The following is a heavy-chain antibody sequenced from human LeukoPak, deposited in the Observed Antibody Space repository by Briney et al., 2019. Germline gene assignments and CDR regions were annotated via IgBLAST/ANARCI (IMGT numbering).Heavy chain of an antibody. CDR1: GFTFSSYA. CDR2: ITGSGGST. V-gene: IGHV3-23*01. D-gene: IGHD3-10*01. J-gene: IGHJ4*02. Sequence: GGSLRLSCAASGFTFSSYAMSWVRQAPGKGLEWVSAITGSGGSTYHVDSVKGRFTISRDNSKNTLCLQMNNLRAEDTAVYYCARYYYGSGSYCDYWGQGTLVTVSS. CDR3: ARYYYGSGSYCDY.